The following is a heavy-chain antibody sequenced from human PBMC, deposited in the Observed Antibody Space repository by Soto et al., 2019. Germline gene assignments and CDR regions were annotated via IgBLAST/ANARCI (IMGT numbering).Heavy chain of an antibody. D-gene: IGHD3-16*01. V-gene: IGHV4-59*01. CDR3: ARTRGVTYYFDY. CDR1: GGSISSYY. J-gene: IGHJ4*02. CDR2: IYYSGST. Sequence: SETLSLTCTVSGGSISSYYWSWIRQPPGKGLEWIGYIYYSGSTNYNPSLKSRVTISVDTSKNQFSLKLSSVTAADTAAYYCARTRGVTYYFDYWGQGTLVTVSS.